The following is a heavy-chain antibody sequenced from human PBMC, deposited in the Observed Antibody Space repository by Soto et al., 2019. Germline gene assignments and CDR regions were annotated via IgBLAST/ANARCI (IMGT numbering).Heavy chain of an antibody. D-gene: IGHD6-13*01. V-gene: IGHV5-51*01. J-gene: IGHJ4*02. CDR1: GYSFTSYW. Sequence: PGESLKISCKGSGYSFTSYWIGWVRQMPGKGLEWMGIIDPGDSDTRYSPSFQGHVTISADKSISTAYLQWSSLKASDTAMYYCARLQAAAGDNDLTFDYWGQGTLVTVSS. CDR2: IDPGDSDT. CDR3: ARLQAAAGDNDLTFDY.